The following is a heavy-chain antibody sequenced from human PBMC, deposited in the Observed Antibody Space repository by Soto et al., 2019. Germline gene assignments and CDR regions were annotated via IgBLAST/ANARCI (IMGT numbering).Heavy chain of an antibody. V-gene: IGHV4-34*01. Sequence: SETLSLTCAVYGGSFSGYYWSWIRQPPGKGLEWIGEINHSGSTNYNPSLKSRVTISVDTSKNQFSLKLSSVTAADTAVYYCARLRRGYCSSTSCYDHYYYYYMDVWGKGTTVTVSS. CDR1: GGSFSGYY. CDR2: INHSGST. CDR3: ARLRRGYCSSTSCYDHYYYYYMDV. D-gene: IGHD2-2*01. J-gene: IGHJ6*03.